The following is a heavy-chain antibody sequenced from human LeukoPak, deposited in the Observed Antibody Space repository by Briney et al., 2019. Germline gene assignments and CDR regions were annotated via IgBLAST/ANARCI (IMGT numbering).Heavy chain of an antibody. V-gene: IGHV3-7*05. J-gene: IGHJ3*02. Sequence: GGSLRLSCAASRFTFSGYWMSWVRQAPGKGLEWVANIKQDGSEKYYVDSVKGRFTISRDNAKNSLYLQMNSLKPEDTAVYYCAREGYCGGDCYSIDAFDIWGQGTMVTVSS. CDR2: IKQDGSEK. D-gene: IGHD2-21*02. CDR1: RFTFSGYW. CDR3: AREGYCGGDCYSIDAFDI.